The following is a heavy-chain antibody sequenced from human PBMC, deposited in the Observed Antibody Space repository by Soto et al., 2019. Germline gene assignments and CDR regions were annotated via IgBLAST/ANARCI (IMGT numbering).Heavy chain of an antibody. CDR2: IYYSGST. CDR1: GGSISSGGYY. Sequence: QVQLQESGPGLVKPSQTLSLTCTVSGGSISSGGYYWSWIRQHPGTGLEWIGYIYYSGSTYYNPSLKSRVTISVETSKDQFSLKLSGGAAEDTAGYYCARVRGRGYGAYGGQGTLVTVSS. D-gene: IGHD4-17*01. J-gene: IGHJ4*02. CDR3: ARVRGRGYGAY. V-gene: IGHV4-31*03.